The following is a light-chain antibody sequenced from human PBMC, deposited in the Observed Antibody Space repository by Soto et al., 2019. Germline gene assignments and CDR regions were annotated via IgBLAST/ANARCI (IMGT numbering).Light chain of an antibody. V-gene: IGKV1-5*01. CDR3: QHYGSYPWT. CDR2: DAS. CDR1: QSIAIW. J-gene: IGKJ1*01. Sequence: DIRMTQFPSTLSAAVGDRVTITCRASQSIAIWLAWYHQKPGKAPKALIYDASSLERGVPSRFSGSGSGTEFTLTITSLQPDDFATYYCQHYGSYPWTFGQGTRVEV.